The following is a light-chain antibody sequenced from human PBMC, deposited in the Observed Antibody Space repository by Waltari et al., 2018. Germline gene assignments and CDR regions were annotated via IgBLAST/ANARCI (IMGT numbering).Light chain of an antibody. CDR2: DAS. CDR1: QTVSSY. Sequence: EIVLTQSPATLSLSPGERATLSCRASQTVSSYLAWYQQKPGQAPRLLIYDASNRATGISARFSGSGSGTAFTLTISSLEPEDFAVYYCQQRSNWPITFGQGTRLEIK. V-gene: IGKV3-11*01. CDR3: QQRSNWPIT. J-gene: IGKJ5*01.